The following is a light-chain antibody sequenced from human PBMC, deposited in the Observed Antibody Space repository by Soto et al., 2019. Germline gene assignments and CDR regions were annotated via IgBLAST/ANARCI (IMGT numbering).Light chain of an antibody. CDR3: TSYTTSDTWV. Sequence: QSVLTQPASVSGSPGQSITISCTGTSSDVGAYKYVSWYQQIPGKAPKLMIYDVSNRPSGVSNRFSGSKSGNTASLTISGLQTEDEADYYCTSYTTSDTWVFGGGTKLTVL. V-gene: IGLV2-14*01. J-gene: IGLJ3*02. CDR2: DVS. CDR1: SSDVGAYKY.